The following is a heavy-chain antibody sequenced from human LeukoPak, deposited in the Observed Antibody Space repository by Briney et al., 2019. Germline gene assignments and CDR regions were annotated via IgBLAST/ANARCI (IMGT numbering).Heavy chain of an antibody. J-gene: IGHJ6*02. CDR3: ARGGYSSSWYQNTYYYYGMDV. CDR2: IYYSGST. V-gene: IGHV4-31*03. CDR1: GGSISSGGYY. D-gene: IGHD6-13*01. Sequence: SETLSLTCTVSGGSISSGGYYWSWIRQHPGKGLEWIGYIYYSGSTYYNPSLKSRVNISVDTSKNQFSLKLSSVTAADTAVYYCARGGYSSSWYQNTYYYYGMDVWGQGTTVTVSS.